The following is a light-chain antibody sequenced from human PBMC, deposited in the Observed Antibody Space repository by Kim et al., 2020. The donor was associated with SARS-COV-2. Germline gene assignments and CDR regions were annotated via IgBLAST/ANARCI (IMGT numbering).Light chain of an antibody. CDR2: DAS. CDR3: QQRSDWPIT. CDR1: QSVGYS. V-gene: IGKV3-11*01. J-gene: IGKJ5*01. Sequence: EIVLTQSPGTLSLSPGERATLSCRASQSVGYSLAWFQQKPGQVPRLLIYDASNRATGIPARFSGRGSGTDFTLSINSLEPEDFAVYYCQQRSDWPITFGQGTRLEIK.